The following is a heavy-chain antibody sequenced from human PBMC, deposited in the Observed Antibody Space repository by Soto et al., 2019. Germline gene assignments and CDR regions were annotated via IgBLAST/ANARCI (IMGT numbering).Heavy chain of an antibody. CDR1: GFTFSSYA. CDR2: TTYDGSNK. J-gene: IGHJ5*02. V-gene: IGHV3-30-3*01. CDR3: ARDIADHWNDGWFDP. D-gene: IGHD1-1*01. Sequence: QVQLVESGGGVVQPGRSLRLSCAASGFTFSSYAMHWVRQAPGKGLEWVAVTTYDGSNKYYADSVKGRFTISRDNSKNMLYLQMNSLRAEDTAVYYCARDIADHWNDGWFDPWGQGTLVTVSS.